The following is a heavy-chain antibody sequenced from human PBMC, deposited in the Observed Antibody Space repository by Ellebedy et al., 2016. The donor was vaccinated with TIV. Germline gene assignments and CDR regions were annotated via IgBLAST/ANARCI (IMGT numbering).Heavy chain of an antibody. CDR1: GGSIGSGSYS. J-gene: IGHJ1*01. V-gene: IGHV4-30-2*01. D-gene: IGHD1-26*01. CDR3: ARGLGATPRH. Sequence: SETLSLXXAVSGGSIGSGSYSWSWIRQPPGKGLEWVGFTYESGTSYYDPSLKSRVTISVDRSKNQFSLRLTSVTAADTAVYYCARGLGATPRHWGQGTLVTVSS. CDR2: TYESGTS.